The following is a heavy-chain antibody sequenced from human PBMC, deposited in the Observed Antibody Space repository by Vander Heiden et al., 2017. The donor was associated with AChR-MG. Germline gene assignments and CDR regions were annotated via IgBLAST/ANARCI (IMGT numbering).Heavy chain of an antibody. CDR2: IKSNSDGGIT. CDR1: GFPFKDAW. V-gene: IGHV3-15*01. CDR3: TTLSLWNYVLET. D-gene: IGHD1-7*01. Sequence: DVHLVESGGGLVKPGGSLRLSCAVSGFPFKDAWMTWVRQAPGKGLDWIGRIKSNSDGGITDHAAPVKGRFTISRDDSKNTLYLQMDSLKTEDTGVYYCTTLSLWNYVLETWGQGSLVTVSS. J-gene: IGHJ5*02.